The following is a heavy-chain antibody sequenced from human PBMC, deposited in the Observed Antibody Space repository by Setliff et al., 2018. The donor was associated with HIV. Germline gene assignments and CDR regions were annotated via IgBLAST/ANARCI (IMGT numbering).Heavy chain of an antibody. CDR1: GGSISSSSYY. D-gene: IGHD3-16*01. CDR3: ARNSLRFGELSNWFDP. CDR2: MYYSGST. V-gene: IGHV4-39*07. Sequence: SETLSLTCTVSGGSISSSSYYWGWILQPPGKGLEWIGSMYYSGSTYYNTSLKSQVTISLDTSKNQFSLKLSSVTAADTAVYYCARNSLRFGELSNWFDPWGQGTLVTVSS. J-gene: IGHJ5*02.